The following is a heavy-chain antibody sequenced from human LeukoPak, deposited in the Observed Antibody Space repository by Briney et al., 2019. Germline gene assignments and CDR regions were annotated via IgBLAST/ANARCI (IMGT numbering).Heavy chain of an antibody. CDR3: ARDGKMRDNVNFDY. CDR2: ISYDGSNK. D-gene: IGHD3-16*01. Sequence: GGSLRLSCAASGFTFSSYAMHWVRQAPGKGLEWVAVISYDGSNKYYADSVKGRFTISRDNSKNTLYLQMNSLRAEDTAVYYCARDGKMRDNVNFDYWGQGTLATVSS. V-gene: IGHV3-30*04. J-gene: IGHJ4*02. CDR1: GFTFSSYA.